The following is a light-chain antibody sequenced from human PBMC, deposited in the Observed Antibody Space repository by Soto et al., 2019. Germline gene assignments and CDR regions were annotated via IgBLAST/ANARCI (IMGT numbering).Light chain of an antibody. J-gene: IGKJ4*01. CDR3: HQYDSSPVT. V-gene: IGKV3-20*01. CDR1: QSVSSSF. Sequence: EIVLTQSPGTLSLSPGERATLSCRASQSVSSSFIAWYQQKPGQAPRLLIYGASSRATGIPDRFSGRGSGTDFTLTISRLEPEDFAVYYCHQYDSSPVTFGGGTKVEIK. CDR2: GAS.